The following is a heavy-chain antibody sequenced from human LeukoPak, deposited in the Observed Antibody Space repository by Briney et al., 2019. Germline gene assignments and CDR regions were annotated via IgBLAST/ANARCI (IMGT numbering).Heavy chain of an antibody. V-gene: IGHV4-30-2*01. CDR3: ARGISDYDILTGYYIRAFDI. J-gene: IGHJ3*02. D-gene: IGHD3-9*01. CDR1: GGSISSGGYS. CDR2: IYHSGST. Sequence: SETLSLTCAVSGGSISSGGYSWSWIRQPPGKGLEWIGYIYHSGSTYYNPSLESRVTISVDRSKNQFSLKLSSVTAADTAVYYCARGISDYDILTGYYIRAFDIWGQGTMVTVSS.